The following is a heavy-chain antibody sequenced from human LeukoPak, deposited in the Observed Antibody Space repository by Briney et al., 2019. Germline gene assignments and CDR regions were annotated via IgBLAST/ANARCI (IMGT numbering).Heavy chain of an antibody. CDR2: ISGSGGST. V-gene: IGHV3-23*01. J-gene: IGHJ5*02. D-gene: IGHD3-22*01. Sequence: RAGGSLRLSCAASGFTFSSYAMSWVRQAPGKGLEWVSAISGSGGSTYYADSVKGRFTISRDNSKNTLYLQMNSLRAEDTAVYYCAKDGVLYYDSGYNWFDPWGQGTLVTVSS. CDR1: GFTFSSYA. CDR3: AKDGVLYYDSGYNWFDP.